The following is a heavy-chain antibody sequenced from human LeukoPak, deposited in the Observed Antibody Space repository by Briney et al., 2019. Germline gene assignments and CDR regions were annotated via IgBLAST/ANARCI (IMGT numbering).Heavy chain of an antibody. V-gene: IGHV3-48*01. Sequence: GGSLRLSCAASGFTFSSYSMNWVRQAPGKGLEWVSYISSSSSTIYYADSVKGRFTISRDNAKNSLYLQMNSLRAEDTAVYYCARDAGAVGPLFFDYWGQGTLVTVSS. CDR1: GFTFSSYS. D-gene: IGHD6-19*01. CDR3: ARDAGAVGPLFFDY. CDR2: ISSSSSTI. J-gene: IGHJ4*02.